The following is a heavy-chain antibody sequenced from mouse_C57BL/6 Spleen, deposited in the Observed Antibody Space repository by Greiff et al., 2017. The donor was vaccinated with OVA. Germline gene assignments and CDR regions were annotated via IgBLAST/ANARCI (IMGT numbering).Heavy chain of an antibody. CDR3: ARRAGYYGSEDYFDD. CDR1: GFSLSTSGMG. CDR2: IYWGDDK. V-gene: IGHV8-12*01. J-gene: IGHJ2*01. D-gene: IGHD1-1*01. Sequence: QVTLKVSGPGLLQSSQTLSLTCSFSGFSLSTSGMGVSWLRQPSGKGLEWLAHIYWGDDKRYNPFLKNRPTISKETSRNQVFLKITSVDTADTATYYRARRAGYYGSEDYFDDWGQGTTLTVSS.